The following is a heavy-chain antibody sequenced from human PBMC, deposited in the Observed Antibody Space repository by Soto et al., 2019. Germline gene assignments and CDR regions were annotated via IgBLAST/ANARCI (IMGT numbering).Heavy chain of an antibody. CDR3: TKEYIVGTTWGYFEA. Sequence: VQLVESGGGVVPPGGSLRLSCAASGFIFSTYGMHWVRQVPGKGLEWVAHISYDGRNEHYADSVKGRFTVSRDNAKNTLSLQLTSLRSEDTAGYYWTKEYIVGTTWGYFEAWGQGTLVTVSS. CDR2: ISYDGRNE. J-gene: IGHJ4*02. V-gene: IGHV3-30*18. D-gene: IGHD1-26*01. CDR1: GFIFSTYG.